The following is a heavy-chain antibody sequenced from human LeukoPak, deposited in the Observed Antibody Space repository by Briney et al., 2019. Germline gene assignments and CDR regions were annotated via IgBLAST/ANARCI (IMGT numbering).Heavy chain of an antibody. V-gene: IGHV1-18*01. CDR1: GYTFTSYG. J-gene: IGHJ4*02. CDR3: ASGPVWFGELLRDY. Sequence: GASVKVSCKASGYTFTSYGISWVRQAPGQGLEWMGWISAYNGNTNYAQKFQGRVTMTRDTSISTAYMELSRLRSDDTAVYYCASGPVWFGELLRDYWGQGTLVTVSS. CDR2: ISAYNGNT. D-gene: IGHD3-10*01.